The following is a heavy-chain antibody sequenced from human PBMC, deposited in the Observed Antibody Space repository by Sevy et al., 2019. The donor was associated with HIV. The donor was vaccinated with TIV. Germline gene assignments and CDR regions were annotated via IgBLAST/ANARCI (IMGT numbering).Heavy chain of an antibody. CDR3: ARQGGIVDRAFDF. CDR1: GGSISSSAYY. V-gene: IGHV4-39*01. J-gene: IGHJ4*02. CDR2: IFYSGSA. Sequence: SETLSLTCTVSGGSISSSAYYWGWLRQPSGKGLEWIGNIFYSGSAYYNPSLNGRVTISVDTSKNQFSLKLNSVTAADTAVYYCARQGGIVDRAFDFWGQGSLVTVSS. D-gene: IGHD2-21*01.